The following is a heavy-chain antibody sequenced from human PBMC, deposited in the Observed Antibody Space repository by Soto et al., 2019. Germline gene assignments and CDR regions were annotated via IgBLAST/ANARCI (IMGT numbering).Heavy chain of an antibody. CDR3: ARDFYPLAYYFDP. CDR2: VSGSNGNT. CDR1: GYTFINHG. Sequence: QVQLVQSEAEVKKPGASVKVSCEASGYTFINHGISWVRQAPGQGLEWMGWVSGSNGNTKYAQKCQGRVTMTTETSTSTAHIELRNLRSDDTAVYFCARDFYPLAYYFDPWGQGTLVTVSS. J-gene: IGHJ4*02. V-gene: IGHV1-18*04.